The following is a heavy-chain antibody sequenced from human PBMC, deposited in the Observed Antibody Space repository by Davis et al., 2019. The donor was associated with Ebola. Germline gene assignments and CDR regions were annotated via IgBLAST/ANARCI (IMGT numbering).Heavy chain of an antibody. CDR1: GFTFTNVW. D-gene: IGHD5-12*01. V-gene: IGHV3-7*01. Sequence: GGSLRLSCAASGFTFTNVWMNWFRQAPGKGLEWVANIKQDGSEKYYVDSVKGRFTISRDNAKNSLYLQMNSLRAEDTAVYYCARDLLVATLDYWGQGTLVTVSS. J-gene: IGHJ4*02. CDR3: ARDLLVATLDY. CDR2: IKQDGSEK.